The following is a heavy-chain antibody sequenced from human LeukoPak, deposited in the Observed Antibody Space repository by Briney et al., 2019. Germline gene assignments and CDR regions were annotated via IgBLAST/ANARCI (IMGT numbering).Heavy chain of an antibody. CDR2: IYPGDSDT. V-gene: IGHV5-51*01. CDR3: ARKEAVAGNHFDY. Sequence: LGESLKISCKGSGCRFTTYWIGWVRQMPGKGLEWMGIIYPGDSDTSYSPSFEGQVTISADKSISTAYLQWSSLKASDTAIYYCARKEAVAGNHFDYWGQGTLVTVSS. CDR1: GCRFTTYW. J-gene: IGHJ4*02. D-gene: IGHD6-19*01.